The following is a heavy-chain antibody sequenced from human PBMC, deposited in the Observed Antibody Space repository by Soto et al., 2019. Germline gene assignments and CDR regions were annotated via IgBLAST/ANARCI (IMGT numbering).Heavy chain of an antibody. D-gene: IGHD6-13*01. V-gene: IGHV4-59*01. CDR1: GGSISSYY. Sequence: PSETLSLTCTVSGGSISSYYWSWIRQPPGKGLEWIGYIYYSGSTNYNPSLKSRVTISVDTSKNQFSLKLSSVTAADTAVYYCARRVGAAGTLFDYWGQGTLVTV. J-gene: IGHJ4*02. CDR2: IYYSGST. CDR3: ARRVGAAGTLFDY.